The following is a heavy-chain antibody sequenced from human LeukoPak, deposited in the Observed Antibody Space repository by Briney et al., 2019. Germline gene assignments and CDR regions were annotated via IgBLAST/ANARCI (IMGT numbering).Heavy chain of an antibody. J-gene: IGHJ4*02. V-gene: IGHV3-48*03. CDR3: ARGLEWLPDY. CDR2: ISSSGSTI. CDR1: GFTFSSYE. Sequence: GSLRLSCAASGFTFSSYEMNWVRQAPGKGLEWVSYISSSGSTIYYADSVKGRFTISRDNAKNSLYLQMNSLRAEDTAVYYCARGLEWLPDYWGQGTLVTVSS. D-gene: IGHD3-3*01.